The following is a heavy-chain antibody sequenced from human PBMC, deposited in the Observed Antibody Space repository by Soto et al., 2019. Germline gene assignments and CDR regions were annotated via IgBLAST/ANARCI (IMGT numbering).Heavy chain of an antibody. Sequence: GASVKVSCKASGGTFSSYAISWVRQAPGQGLEWMGGIIPIFGTANYTQKFQGRVTITADESTSTAYMELSSLRSEDTAVYYCARERDDILTGFDYWGQGTLVTVSS. CDR1: GGTFSSYA. J-gene: IGHJ4*02. V-gene: IGHV1-69*13. D-gene: IGHD3-9*01. CDR2: IIPIFGTA. CDR3: ARERDDILTGFDY.